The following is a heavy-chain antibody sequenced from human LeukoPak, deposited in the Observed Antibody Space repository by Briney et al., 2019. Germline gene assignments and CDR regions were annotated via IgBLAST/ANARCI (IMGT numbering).Heavy chain of an antibody. Sequence: GRSLRLSCAASGFTFSSYGMHWVRQAPGKGLEWVAVISYDGSNKYYADSVKGRFTISRDNAKNSLFLQMNGLRDEDTAVYYCGGVGAGPDWGQGTLVSVSS. D-gene: IGHD1-26*01. V-gene: IGHV3-30*03. J-gene: IGHJ4*02. CDR3: GGVGAGPD. CDR2: ISYDGSNK. CDR1: GFTFSSYG.